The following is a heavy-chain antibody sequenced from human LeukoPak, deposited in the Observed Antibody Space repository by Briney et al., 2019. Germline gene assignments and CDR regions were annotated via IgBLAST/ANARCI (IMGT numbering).Heavy chain of an antibody. CDR3: ARDSTYYYASGSSGPHYFDY. Sequence: GGSLRLSCAASGFIFSTYAMHWVRQAPGKGLEWVAVISYDGSNTYYADSVKGRFTISRDNSKNTLYLQLNSLRAEDTAVYYCARDSTYYYASGSSGPHYFDYWGQGTLVTVSS. CDR2: ISYDGSNT. D-gene: IGHD3-10*01. J-gene: IGHJ4*02. V-gene: IGHV3-30*01. CDR1: GFIFSTYA.